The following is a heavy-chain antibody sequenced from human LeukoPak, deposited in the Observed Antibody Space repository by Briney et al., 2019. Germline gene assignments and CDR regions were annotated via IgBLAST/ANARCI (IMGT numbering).Heavy chain of an antibody. V-gene: IGHV3-7*03. J-gene: IGHJ4*02. CDR1: GFTFSSYW. CDR3: ARDGLLWFGELPCFDY. CDR2: IKQDGSEK. Sequence: PGGSLRLSCAASGFTFSSYWMSWVCQAPGKGLEWVANIKQDGSEKYYVDSVKGRFTISRDNAKNSLYLQMNSLRAEDTAVYYCARDGLLWFGELPCFDYWGQGTLVTVSS. D-gene: IGHD3-10*01.